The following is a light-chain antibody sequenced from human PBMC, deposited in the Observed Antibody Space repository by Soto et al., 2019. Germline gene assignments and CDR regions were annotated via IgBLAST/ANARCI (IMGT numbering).Light chain of an antibody. CDR2: GAY. Sequence: EIVLTQSPGTLSLSPGERGILSCRASQSVSNNYLAWYQQKPGQAPRLLIYGAYTRVTGIPDRFSGSGSGTDFTLTISRLEPEDFAVYYCQQYGSSPLTFGPGTKMDIK. CDR1: QSVSNNY. V-gene: IGKV3-20*01. J-gene: IGKJ3*01. CDR3: QQYGSSPLT.